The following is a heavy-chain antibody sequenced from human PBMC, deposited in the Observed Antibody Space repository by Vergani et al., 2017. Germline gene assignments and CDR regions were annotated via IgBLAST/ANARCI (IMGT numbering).Heavy chain of an antibody. D-gene: IGHD3-3*01. J-gene: IGHJ4*02. V-gene: IGHV3-64D*06. Sequence: EVQLVESGGGLVQPGGSLRLSCSASGFTFSSYAMHWVRQAPGKGLEYVSAISSNGGSTYYADSVKGRFTISRDNSKNTLYLQMSSLRAEDTAVYYCVKDGRTYYDFWSGYYSGGYYFDYWGQGTLVTVSS. CDR2: ISSNGGST. CDR3: VKDGRTYYDFWSGYYSGGYYFDY. CDR1: GFTFSSYA.